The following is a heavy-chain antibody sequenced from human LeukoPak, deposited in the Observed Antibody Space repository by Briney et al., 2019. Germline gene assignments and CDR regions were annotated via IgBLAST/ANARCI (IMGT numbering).Heavy chain of an antibody. D-gene: IGHD6-19*01. CDR1: GFSFSYYW. Sequence: GGSLRLSCAASGFSFSYYWMTWVRQAPGKGLEWVANIDQDGSEEYSVDSVEGRFTISRDNAKNSLYLQMNSLRAEDTAVYYCARARGWRDCFDYWGQGTRVTVSS. V-gene: IGHV3-7*01. J-gene: IGHJ4*02. CDR2: IDQDGSEE. CDR3: ARARGWRDCFDY.